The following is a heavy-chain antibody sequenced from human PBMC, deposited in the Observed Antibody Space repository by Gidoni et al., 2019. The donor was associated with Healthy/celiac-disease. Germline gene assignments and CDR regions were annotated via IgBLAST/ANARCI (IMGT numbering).Heavy chain of an antibody. J-gene: IGHJ6*02. CDR3: ARHSSSWYEHYYYGMDV. CDR1: AGSLSSFD. Sequence: QVQLQESGPGLVTPSEPLSLNCPLSAGSLSSFDWSWIRQPPGKGLEWIGYIYYSGSPNYNPYLKSRVTISVDTSKNQFSLKLSAVTAADTAVYYCARHSSSWYEHYYYGMDVWGQGTTVTVSS. CDR2: IYYSGSP. V-gene: IGHV4-59*01. D-gene: IGHD6-13*01.